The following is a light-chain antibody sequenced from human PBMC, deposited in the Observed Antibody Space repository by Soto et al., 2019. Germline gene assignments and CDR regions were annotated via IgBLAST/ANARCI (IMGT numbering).Light chain of an antibody. CDR2: GAS. CDR3: QQRSNWPPSIT. Sequence: EIVLTQSPATLSVSLGDSATLSCRAGQSVSLSLAWYQMRPGQPPRLLIYGASNRATGIPARFSGSGSGTDFTLTISSLEPEDFAVYYCQQRSNWPPSITFGQGTRLEIK. J-gene: IGKJ5*01. V-gene: IGKV3-11*01. CDR1: QSVSLS.